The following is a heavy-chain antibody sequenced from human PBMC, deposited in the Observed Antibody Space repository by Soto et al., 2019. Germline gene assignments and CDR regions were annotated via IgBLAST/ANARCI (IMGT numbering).Heavy chain of an antibody. Sequence: QVQLVQSGAEVKKPGSSVKVSCKASGGTFNRYAISWLRQAPGQGPEWMGGITPMFGIGNYAQKFQDRVTITAEESTTTVHMELRRLTCEDTAVYYCAQTLGSAVAGPGRFDLWGRGTRFIVSS. CDR2: ITPMFGIG. D-gene: IGHD6-19*01. J-gene: IGHJ2*01. CDR1: GGTFNRYA. V-gene: IGHV1-69*12. CDR3: AQTLGSAVAGPGRFDL.